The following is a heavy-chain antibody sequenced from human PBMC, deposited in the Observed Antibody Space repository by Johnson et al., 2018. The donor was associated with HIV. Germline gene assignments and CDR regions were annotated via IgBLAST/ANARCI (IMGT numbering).Heavy chain of an antibody. CDR3: AIIRVAFITEVGAFDI. Sequence: VQLVESGGGVVQPGGSLRLSCAASGFTVSNNYMSWVRQAPGKGLEWVSYSSSSGSTYYAASVKGRFTISRDNSKNTLYLQMNSLRTEDRAVYYCAIIRVAFITEVGAFDIWGQGTMVTVSS. J-gene: IGHJ3*02. CDR2: SSSSGST. CDR1: GFTVSNNY. V-gene: IGHV3-66*02. D-gene: IGHD3-22*01.